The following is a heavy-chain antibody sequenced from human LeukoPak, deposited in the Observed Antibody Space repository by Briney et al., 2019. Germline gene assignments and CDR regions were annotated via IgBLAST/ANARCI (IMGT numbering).Heavy chain of an antibody. CDR1: GFTFSNYG. V-gene: IGHV3-23*01. J-gene: IGHJ6*03. Sequence: PGGSLRLSCAASGFTFSNYGVNWVRQAPGKGLEWVSGISDSTGKTYYADSVKGRFTISRDNSKNTLDLQMNSLRAEDTAVYYCAKGWNTYYMDVWGKGTTVTVSS. CDR3: AKGWNTYYMDV. D-gene: IGHD1/OR15-1a*01. CDR2: ISDSTGKT.